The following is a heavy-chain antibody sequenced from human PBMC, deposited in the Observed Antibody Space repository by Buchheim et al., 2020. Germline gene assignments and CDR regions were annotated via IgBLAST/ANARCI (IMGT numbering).Heavy chain of an antibody. V-gene: IGHV3-7*01. CDR1: GFTFSSYW. CDR3: ARDPKFRRIVGATNYYYYYMDV. CDR2: IKQDGSEK. D-gene: IGHD1-26*01. Sequence: EVQLVESGGGLVQPGGSLRLSCAASGFTFSSYWMSWVRQAPGKGLEWVANIKQDGSEKYYVDSVKGRFTISRDNAKNSLYLQMNSLRAEDTAVYYCARDPKFRRIVGATNYYYYYMDVWGKGTT. J-gene: IGHJ6*03.